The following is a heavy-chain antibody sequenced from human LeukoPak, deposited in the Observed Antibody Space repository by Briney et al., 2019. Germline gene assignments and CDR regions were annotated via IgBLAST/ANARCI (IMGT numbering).Heavy chain of an antibody. J-gene: IGHJ5*02. Sequence: GASVKVSCKASGYTFTGYYMHWVRQAPGQGLEWMGWINPNSGGTNYAQKFQGRVTMTRDTSISTAYMELSRLRSDDTAVYYCVRSYSGSYYSSWFDPWGQGTLVTVSS. CDR3: VRSYSGSYYSSWFDP. D-gene: IGHD1-26*01. V-gene: IGHV1-2*02. CDR2: INPNSGGT. CDR1: GYTFTGYY.